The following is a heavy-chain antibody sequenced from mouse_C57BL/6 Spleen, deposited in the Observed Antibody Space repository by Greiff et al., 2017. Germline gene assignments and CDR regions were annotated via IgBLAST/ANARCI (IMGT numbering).Heavy chain of an antibody. V-gene: IGHV5-2*01. CDR2: INSDGGST. CDR1: EYEFPSHD. J-gene: IGHJ1*03. D-gene: IGHD3-3*01. CDR3: ARQGGRHWYLDV. Sequence: EVMLVESGGGLVQPGESLKLSCESNEYEFPSHDMSWVRKTPEKRLELVAAINSDGGSTSYPDTLERRFILSRDNTTKTLYLQMSSLRSEDTALYYCARQGGRHWYLDVWGTGTTVTVSS.